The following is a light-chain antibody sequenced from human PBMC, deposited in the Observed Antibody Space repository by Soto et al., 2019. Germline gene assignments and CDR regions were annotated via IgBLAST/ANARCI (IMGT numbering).Light chain of an antibody. CDR3: QQSYTTPRT. V-gene: IGKV1-39*01. J-gene: IGKJ1*01. CDR2: AAS. CDR1: QGISTF. Sequence: DIQMTQSPSSLSASVGDRVSVTCRASQGISTFLNWYQQRPGEAPKLLIYAASSLQSGVPSRFSGSGSGADFTLTIGSLQPEDFATYYCQQSYTTPRTFGQGTKVEVK.